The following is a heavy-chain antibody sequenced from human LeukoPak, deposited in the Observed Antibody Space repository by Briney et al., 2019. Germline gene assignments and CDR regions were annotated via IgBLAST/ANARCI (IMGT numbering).Heavy chain of an antibody. Sequence: GASVKVSCKASGYTFTSYYIHWVRQAPGQGLEWMGSVIPVSGGTNYAQKFQGRVTMTRDTSNSTAYMELSRLTSDDTAVYFCARELAYCSSTSCSLFAYWGQGTLVTVSS. D-gene: IGHD2-2*01. CDR2: VIPVSGGT. J-gene: IGHJ4*02. V-gene: IGHV1-2*02. CDR3: ARELAYCSSTSCSLFAY. CDR1: GYTFTSYY.